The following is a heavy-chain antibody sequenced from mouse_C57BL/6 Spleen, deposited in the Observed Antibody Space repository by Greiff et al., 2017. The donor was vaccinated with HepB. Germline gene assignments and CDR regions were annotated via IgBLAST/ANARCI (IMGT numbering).Heavy chain of an antibody. CDR2: ISYDGSN. J-gene: IGHJ4*01. CDR1: GYSITSGYY. CDR3: AGWLRDYAMDY. Sequence: DVQLQESGPGLVKPSQSLSLTCSVTGYSITSGYYWNWIRQFPGNKLEWMGYISYDGSNNYNPSLKNRISITRDTSKNQFVLKLNSVTTEDTATYYCAGWLRDYAMDYWGQGTSVTVSS. V-gene: IGHV3-6*01. D-gene: IGHD2-3*01.